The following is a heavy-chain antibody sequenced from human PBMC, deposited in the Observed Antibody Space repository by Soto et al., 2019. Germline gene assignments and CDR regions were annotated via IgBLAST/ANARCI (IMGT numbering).Heavy chain of an antibody. Sequence: ASVKVSCKASGYTFTGYYMHWLRQAPGQGLEWMGWINPNSGGTNYAQKFQGWVTMTRDTSISTAYMELSRLRSDDTAVYYCARDKGTVADYYYYYGMDVWGQGTTVTVSS. J-gene: IGHJ6*02. D-gene: IGHD6-13*01. CDR2: INPNSGGT. V-gene: IGHV1-2*04. CDR3: ARDKGTVADYYYYYGMDV. CDR1: GYTFTGYY.